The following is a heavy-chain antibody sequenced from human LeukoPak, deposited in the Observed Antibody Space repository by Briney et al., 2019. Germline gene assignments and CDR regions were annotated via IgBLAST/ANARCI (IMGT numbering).Heavy chain of an antibody. V-gene: IGHV4-34*01. CDR1: GGSFSGYY. CDR2: INHSGST. D-gene: IGHD5-18*01. Sequence: SETLSLTCAVYGGSFSGYYWSWIRQPPGKGLEWIGEINHSGSTNYNPSLKSRVTISVDTSKNQFSLKLSSVTAADTAVYYCAGGGRGYSYGLDYWGQGTLVTVSS. J-gene: IGHJ4*02. CDR3: AGGGRGYSYGLDY.